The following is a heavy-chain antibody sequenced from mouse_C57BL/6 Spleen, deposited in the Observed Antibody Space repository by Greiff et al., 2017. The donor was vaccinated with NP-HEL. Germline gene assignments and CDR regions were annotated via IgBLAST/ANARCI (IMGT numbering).Heavy chain of an antibody. CDR1: GYTFTSYW. CDR3: ASHDGKGYFDY. Sequence: VKLQQPGAELVKPGASVKMSCKASGYTFTSYWITWVKQRPGQGLEWIGDIYPGSGSTNYNEKFKSKATLTVDTPSSTAYMQLSSLTSEDSAVYYCASHDGKGYFDYWGQGTTLTVSS. J-gene: IGHJ2*01. CDR2: IYPGSGST. D-gene: IGHD2-3*01. V-gene: IGHV1-55*01.